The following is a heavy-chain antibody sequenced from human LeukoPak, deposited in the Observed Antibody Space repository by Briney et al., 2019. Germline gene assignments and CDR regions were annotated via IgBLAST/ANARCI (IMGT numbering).Heavy chain of an antibody. V-gene: IGHV3-48*03. CDR3: VRELNDLT. D-gene: IGHD3-3*01. Sequence: PGGSLRLSCAASGFIFSDFEMNWVRQAPGKGPECVSYISSRGSSIFYADSVRGRFTVSRDNAKSSLSLQMNSLRVEDTAIYYCVRELNDLTWGQGALVTVSS. J-gene: IGHJ5*02. CDR1: GFIFSDFE. CDR2: ISSRGSSI.